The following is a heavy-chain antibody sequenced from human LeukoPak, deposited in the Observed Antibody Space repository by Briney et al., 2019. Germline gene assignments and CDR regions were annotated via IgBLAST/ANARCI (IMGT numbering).Heavy chain of an antibody. CDR2: ISGSGSTT. J-gene: IGHJ4*02. CDR3: AKGLWFGDFDY. D-gene: IGHD3-10*01. CDR1: GFTFSSYA. V-gene: IGHV3-23*01. Sequence: GGSLRLSCAASGFTFSSYAMNWVRQAPGEGLEWVSVISGSGSTTYYADSVKGRFTISRDNSKNTLYLQMNSLRAEDTAVYYCAKGLWFGDFDYWGQGTPVTVSS.